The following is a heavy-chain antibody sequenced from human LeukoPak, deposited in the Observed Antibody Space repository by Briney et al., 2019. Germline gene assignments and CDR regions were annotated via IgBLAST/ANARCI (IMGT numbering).Heavy chain of an antibody. V-gene: IGHV4-59*11. J-gene: IGHJ5*02. CDR3: ARGSNWFDP. CDR2: IFYTGST. CDR1: GGSIYGHH. Sequence: PSETLSLTCTVSGGSIYGHHWSWIRPPPGKGQEWTGYIFYTGSTNYNPSLNSRVTISVDTLKNQFSLKLNSVTAADTAVYYCARGSNWFDPWGQGTLVTVSS.